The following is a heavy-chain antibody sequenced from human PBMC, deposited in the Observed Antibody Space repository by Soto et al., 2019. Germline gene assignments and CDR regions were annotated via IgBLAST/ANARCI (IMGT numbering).Heavy chain of an antibody. CDR2: IYYSGST. V-gene: IGHV4-59*08. Sequence: SETLSLTCTVSDCSISSYYWSWIRQPPGKGLEWIGYIYYSGSTNYNPSLKSRVTISVDTSKNQFSLKLSSVTAADTAVYYCARHAYSGYDNGEIDYWGQGTLVTAPQ. J-gene: IGHJ4*02. D-gene: IGHD5-12*01. CDR1: DCSISSYY. CDR3: ARHAYSGYDNGEIDY.